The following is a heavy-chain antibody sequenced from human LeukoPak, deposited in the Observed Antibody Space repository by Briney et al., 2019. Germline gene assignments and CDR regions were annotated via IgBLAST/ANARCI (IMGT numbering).Heavy chain of an antibody. Sequence: GASVKVSCKASGGTFSSYAISWVRQAPGQGLEWMGGIIPIFGTANYAQKFQGRVTITADESTSTAYMELSSLRSEDTAVYYCASGPATATPHYFDYWGQGTLVTDSS. V-gene: IGHV1-69*01. CDR2: IIPIFGTA. CDR1: GGTFSSYA. J-gene: IGHJ4*02. D-gene: IGHD2-2*02. CDR3: ASGPATATPHYFDY.